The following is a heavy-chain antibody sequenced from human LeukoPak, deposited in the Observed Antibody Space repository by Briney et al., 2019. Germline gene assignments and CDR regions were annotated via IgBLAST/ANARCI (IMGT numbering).Heavy chain of an antibody. J-gene: IGHJ4*02. CDR3: AKTYTRYCSGGSCYSEGFLYYFDY. V-gene: IGHV3-23*01. CDR1: GFTFSSYA. D-gene: IGHD2-15*01. CDR2: ISGSGGST. Sequence: GGSLRLSCAASGFTFSSYAMSWVRQAPGKGLEWVSAISGSGGSTYYADSVKGRFTISRDNSKNTLYLQMNSLRAEDTAVYYCAKTYTRYCSGGSCYSEGFLYYFDYWGQGTLVTVSS.